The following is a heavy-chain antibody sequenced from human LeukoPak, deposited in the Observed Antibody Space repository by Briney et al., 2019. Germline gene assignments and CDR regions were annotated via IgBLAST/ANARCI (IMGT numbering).Heavy chain of an antibody. CDR3: ARSGGDYENYSDY. D-gene: IGHD4-17*01. Sequence: SETLSLTCAVYGGSFSGYYWSWIRQPPGKGLEWIGEINHSGSTNYNPSLKSRVTISVDTSKNQFSLKLSSVTAADTAVYYCARSGGDYENYSDYWGQEPWSPSPQ. V-gene: IGHV4-34*01. CDR1: GGSFSGYY. J-gene: IGHJ4*01. CDR2: INHSGST.